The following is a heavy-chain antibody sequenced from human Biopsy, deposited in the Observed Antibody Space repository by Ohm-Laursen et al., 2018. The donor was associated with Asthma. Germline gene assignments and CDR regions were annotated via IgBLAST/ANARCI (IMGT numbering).Heavy chain of an antibody. CDR2: ISVYNGNT. Sequence: SAKVSCKTSGYTFNSAGITWVRQAPGQVLEWMGWISVYNGNTKVAQKLQDRVTMITDTSTSTAYMELRSLGSDDTAVYFCARAVDYSHYYGIDVWGQGTTVTVS. J-gene: IGHJ6*02. CDR1: GYTFNSAG. CDR3: ARAVDYSHYYGIDV. D-gene: IGHD3-10*01. V-gene: IGHV1-18*01.